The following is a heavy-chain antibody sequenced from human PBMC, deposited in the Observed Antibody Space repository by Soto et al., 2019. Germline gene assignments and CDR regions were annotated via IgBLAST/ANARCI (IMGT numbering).Heavy chain of an antibody. V-gene: IGHV3-21*01. CDR2: ISSSSSYI. J-gene: IGHJ4*02. D-gene: IGHD3-9*01. CDR1: GDSFRIYT. Sequence: LSSASSGDSFRIYTMNLFRQTPGKGLEWVSSISSSSSYIYYADSVKGRFTISRDNAKNSLYLQMNSLRAEDTAVYYCVRADLRAVWLVPEPDFEYWGKGTLVTGTS. CDR3: VRADLRAVWLVPEPDFEY.